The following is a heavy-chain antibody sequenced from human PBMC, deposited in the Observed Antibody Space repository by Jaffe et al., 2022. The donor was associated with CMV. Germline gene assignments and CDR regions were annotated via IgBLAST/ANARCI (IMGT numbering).Heavy chain of an antibody. CDR1: GFTFSSYA. V-gene: IGHV3-23*04. Sequence: EVQLVESGGGLVQPGGSLRLSCAASGFTFSSYAMSWVRQAPGKGLEWVSAISGSGGSTYYADSVKGRFTISRDNSKNTLYLQMNSLRAEDTAVYYCAKDLGHYYDFWSGYFYYYYMDVWGKGTTVTVSS. CDR3: AKDLGHYYDFWSGYFYYYYMDV. D-gene: IGHD3-3*01. J-gene: IGHJ6*03. CDR2: ISGSGGST.